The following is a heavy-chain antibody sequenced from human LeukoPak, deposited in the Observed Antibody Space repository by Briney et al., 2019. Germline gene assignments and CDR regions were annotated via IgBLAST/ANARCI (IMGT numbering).Heavy chain of an antibody. D-gene: IGHD2-8*01. CDR1: GFTVNSNF. Sequence: PGGSLRLSCAASGFTVNSNFMSWVRQAPGKGLEWASAIYAGGSTYYEDSVKGRFTISRDNAKNSLYLQMNSLRAEDTAVYFCARDTLNTIDYWGLGTLVTVSS. CDR3: ARDTLNTIDY. V-gene: IGHV3-53*01. J-gene: IGHJ4*02. CDR2: IYAGGST.